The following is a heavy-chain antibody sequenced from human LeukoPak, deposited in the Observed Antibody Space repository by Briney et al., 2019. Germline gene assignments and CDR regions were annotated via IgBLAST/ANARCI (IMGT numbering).Heavy chain of an antibody. CDR2: IIPIFGTA. D-gene: IGHD1-26*01. CDR3: ARDRGGSYYADAFDI. J-gene: IGHJ3*02. CDR1: GGTFSSYA. Sequence: SVKVSCKASGGTFSSYAISWVRQAPGRGLEWMGGIIPIFGTANYAQKFQGRVTITADESTSTAYMELSSLRSENTAVYYCARDRGGSYYADAFDIWGQGTMVTVSS. V-gene: IGHV1-69*13.